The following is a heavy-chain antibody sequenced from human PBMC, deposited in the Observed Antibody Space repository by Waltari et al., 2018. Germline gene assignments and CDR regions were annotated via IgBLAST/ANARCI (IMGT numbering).Heavy chain of an antibody. CDR2: IYYSGST. CDR1: GGSISSYY. J-gene: IGHJ6*03. V-gene: IGHV4-59*01. CDR3: ARGGITGPTVEKNYYYYYMDV. D-gene: IGHD1-20*01. Sequence: QVQLQESGPGLVKPSETLSLTCTVSGGSISSYYWSWIRQPPGKGLEWIGYIYYSGSTNYNPALTSRVSISVDTSKNQFSLKLSSVTAADTAVYYCARGGITGPTVEKNYYYYYMDVWGKGTTVTISS.